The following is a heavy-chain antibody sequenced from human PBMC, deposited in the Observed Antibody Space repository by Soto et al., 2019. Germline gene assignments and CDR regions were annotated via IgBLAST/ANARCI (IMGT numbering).Heavy chain of an antibody. J-gene: IGHJ3*02. CDR3: VSLFACDSSVSPAFDI. CDR1: GGTISNGGYS. Sequence: SQTLPLTCAVSGGTISNGGYSWIWIRKPPGKGLEWIGYIYHSGSTYYNPSLKSRVTISVDRSKNQFSLKLSSVTAADTAVYYCVSLFACDSSVSPAFDIWGQGTMVTV. D-gene: IGHD3-22*01. V-gene: IGHV4-30-2*01. CDR2: IYHSGST.